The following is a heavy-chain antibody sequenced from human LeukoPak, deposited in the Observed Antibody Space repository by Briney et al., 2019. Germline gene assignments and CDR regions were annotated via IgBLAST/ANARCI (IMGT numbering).Heavy chain of an antibody. CDR2: IQQDGGVK. D-gene: IGHD6-6*01. CDR1: GFTFSIYA. V-gene: IGHV3-7*01. CDR3: ARIGYSSSSTDY. Sequence: GGSLRLSCAASGFTFSIYAMSWVRQAPGKGLEWLANIQQDGGVKYYLDSVKGRFTISRDNAKNSVYLQMNSLRAEDTAVYYCARIGYSSSSTDYWGQGTLVTVSS. J-gene: IGHJ4*02.